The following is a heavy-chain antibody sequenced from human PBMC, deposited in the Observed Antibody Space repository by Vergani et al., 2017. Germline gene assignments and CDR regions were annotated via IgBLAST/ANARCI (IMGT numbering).Heavy chain of an antibody. D-gene: IGHD1-26*01. CDR2: IYYSGST. V-gene: IGHV4-39*01. CDR1: GGSISSSSYY. J-gene: IGHJ4*02. Sequence: QLQLQESGPGLVKPSETLSLSCTVSGGSISSSSYYWGWIRQPPGKGLEWIGSIYYSGSTYYNPSLKSRVTISVDTSKNQFSLKLSSVTAADTAVYYCARQMYSGSYYAPLWGFDYWGQGTLVTVSS. CDR3: ARQMYSGSYYAPLWGFDY.